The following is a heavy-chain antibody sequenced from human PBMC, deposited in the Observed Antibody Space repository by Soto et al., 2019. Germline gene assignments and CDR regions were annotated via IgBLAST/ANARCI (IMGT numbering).Heavy chain of an antibody. Sequence: PSETLSLTCAVSDYSISSGYYWGWIRQPPGKGLEWIGSIYHSGNSGSTYYNPSLKTRLTISIDTSKNQFSLKLTSVTAADTAVYYCAGRRPASWFDPWGQGTLVTVSS. CDR1: DYSISSGYY. CDR3: AGRRPASWFDP. CDR2: IYHSGNSGST. V-gene: IGHV4-38-2*01. J-gene: IGHJ5*02.